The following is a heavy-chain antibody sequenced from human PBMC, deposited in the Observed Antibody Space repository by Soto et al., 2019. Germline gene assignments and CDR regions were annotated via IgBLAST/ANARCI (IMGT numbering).Heavy chain of an antibody. V-gene: IGHV3-30*18. CDR3: AKDFPRKRLGDYFDY. CDR2: ISYDGSNK. CDR1: GFTFSSYG. J-gene: IGHJ4*02. Sequence: AGGSLRLSCAASGFTFSSYGMHWVRQAPGKGLEWVAVISYDGSNKYYADSVKGRFTISRDNSKNTLYLQMNSLRAEDTAVYYCAKDFPRKRLGDYFDYWGQGTLVTVSS.